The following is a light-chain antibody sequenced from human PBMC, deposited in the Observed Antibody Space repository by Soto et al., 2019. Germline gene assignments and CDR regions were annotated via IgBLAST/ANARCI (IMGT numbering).Light chain of an antibody. CDR3: QQYGSSPGT. CDR1: QSVSSSY. Sequence: EIVLTHSPCTLSLSPRGRASLSCRASQSVSSSYLAWYQQKPGQAPRLLIYGASSMASGIPDRFSGSGSGTDFTLTISRLEPEDFAVYYCQQYGSSPGTFGQGTKV. J-gene: IGKJ1*01. V-gene: IGKV3-20*01. CDR2: GAS.